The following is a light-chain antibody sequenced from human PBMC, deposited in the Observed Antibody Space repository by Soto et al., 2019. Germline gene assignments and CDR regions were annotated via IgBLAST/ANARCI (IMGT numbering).Light chain of an antibody. CDR2: EVN. CDR1: SSDVGGYNY. V-gene: IGLV2-14*01. J-gene: IGLJ3*02. CDR3: SSYTSSSTVV. Sequence: QSALTQPASVSGSPGQSITISCTGTSSDVGGYNYVSWYQQHPGRAPKLMIFEVNNRPSGVSDRFSGSKSGNTASLTISGLQAADEDDYYCSSYTSSSTVVFGGGTKLTVL.